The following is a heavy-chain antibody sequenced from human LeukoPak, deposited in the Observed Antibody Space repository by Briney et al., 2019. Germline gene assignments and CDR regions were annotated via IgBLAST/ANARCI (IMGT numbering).Heavy chain of an antibody. CDR3: ARQYCSGGSCRSYYFDY. Sequence: ASVKVSCKASGYTFTSCAMHWVRQAPGQRLEWMGWINAGNGNTKYSQKFQGRVTITRDTSASTAYMELSSLRSEDTAVYYCARQYCSGGSCRSYYFDYWGQGTLVTVSS. J-gene: IGHJ4*02. V-gene: IGHV1-3*01. CDR2: INAGNGNT. D-gene: IGHD2-15*01. CDR1: GYTFTSCA.